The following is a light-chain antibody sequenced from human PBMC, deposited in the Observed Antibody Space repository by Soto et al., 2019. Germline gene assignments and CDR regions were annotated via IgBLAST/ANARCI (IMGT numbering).Light chain of an antibody. Sequence: DIQMTQSPSSLSASVGDRVTITCRASQIISRNLNWYQQRPGKAPKLLIYAASNLQSGVPSRFSGSGSGTHFTLTIINLPLEDFATYYCQQSYSIPLTFGGGTKVEIK. V-gene: IGKV1-39*01. CDR3: QQSYSIPLT. CDR1: QIISRN. J-gene: IGKJ4*01. CDR2: AAS.